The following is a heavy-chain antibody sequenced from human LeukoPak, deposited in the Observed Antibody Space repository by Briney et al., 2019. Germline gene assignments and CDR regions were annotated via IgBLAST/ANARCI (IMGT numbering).Heavy chain of an antibody. V-gene: IGHV3-30-3*01. D-gene: IGHD3-22*01. Sequence: GGSLRLSCAASGFTLSSYAMHWVRQAPGKGLEWVAVISYDGSNKYYADSVKGRFTISRDNSKNTLYLQMNSLRAEDTAVYYCARDETSDSSGDDYWGQGTLVTVSS. CDR3: ARDETSDSSGDDY. CDR2: ISYDGSNK. CDR1: GFTLSSYA. J-gene: IGHJ4*02.